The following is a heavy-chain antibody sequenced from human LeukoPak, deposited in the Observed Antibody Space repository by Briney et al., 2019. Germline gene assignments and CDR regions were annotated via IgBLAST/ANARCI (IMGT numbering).Heavy chain of an antibody. V-gene: IGHV3-74*01. D-gene: IGHD6-19*01. CDR3: TRDPGWYKFDP. CDR2: INHDGSDT. CDR1: GFIFSNYW. Sequence: GGSLRLPCAASGFIFSNYWMHWVRQAPGKGLVWVSHINHDGSDTTYADSVKGRFTISRDNAKNTLYLQMNSLRAEDTAVYYCTRDPGWYKFDPWGQGTLVTVSS. J-gene: IGHJ5*02.